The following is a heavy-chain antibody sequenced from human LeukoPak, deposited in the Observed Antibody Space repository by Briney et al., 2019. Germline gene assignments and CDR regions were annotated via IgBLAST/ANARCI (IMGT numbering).Heavy chain of an antibody. Sequence: GGSLRLSCAASGFTFTSHAMYWVRQAPGKGLEWVAVISHDENNEFYVDSVKGRFTISRDNSKNALYLRMNSLRGEGTAVYYCARDIFDFSRTGTGRIADLPDYWGPGTLVTVSS. V-gene: IGHV3-30*07. CDR2: ISHDENNE. D-gene: IGHD3-3*01. CDR1: GFTFTSHA. CDR3: ARDIFDFSRTGTGRIADLPDY. J-gene: IGHJ4*02.